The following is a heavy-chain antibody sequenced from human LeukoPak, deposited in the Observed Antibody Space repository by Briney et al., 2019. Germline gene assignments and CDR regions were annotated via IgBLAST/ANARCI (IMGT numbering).Heavy chain of an antibody. CDR1: GGSFSSYY. D-gene: IGHD6-6*01. CDR3: ARDGRYSSSSGGFDP. J-gene: IGHJ5*02. V-gene: IGHV4-59*01. CDR2: IYYSGST. Sequence: SETLSLTCAVYGGSFSSYYWSWIRQPPGKGLEWIGYIYYSGSTNYNPSLKSRVTISVDTSKNQFSLKLSSVTAADTAVYYCARDGRYSSSSGGFDPWGQGTLVTVSS.